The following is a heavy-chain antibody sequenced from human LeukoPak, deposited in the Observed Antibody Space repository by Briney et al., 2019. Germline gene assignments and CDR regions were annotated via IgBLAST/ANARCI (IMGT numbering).Heavy chain of an antibody. J-gene: IGHJ4*02. V-gene: IGHV1-18*01. Sequence: ASVKVSCKASGYTFTNYGISWVRQAPGQGLEWMGWISAYNGNTNYAQKLQGRVTMTTDTSTSTAYMELRSLRSDDTAVYYCARALEMATTYYFDYWGQGTLVTVST. CDR1: GYTFTNYG. D-gene: IGHD5-24*01. CDR2: ISAYNGNT. CDR3: ARALEMATTYYFDY.